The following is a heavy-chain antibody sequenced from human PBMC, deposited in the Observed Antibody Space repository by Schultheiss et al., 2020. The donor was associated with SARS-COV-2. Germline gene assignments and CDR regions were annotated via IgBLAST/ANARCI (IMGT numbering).Heavy chain of an antibody. D-gene: IGHD3-3*01. CDR1: GGSISSSSYY. CDR3: ARGGFFEEGADAFDI. V-gene: IGHV4-39*07. CDR2: IYHSGST. Sequence: SETLSLTCTVSGGSISSSSYYWSWIRQPPGKGLEWIGSIYHSGSTNYNPSLKSRVTISVDTSKNQFSLKLSSVTAADTAVYYCARGGFFEEGADAFDIWGQGTMVTVSS. J-gene: IGHJ3*02.